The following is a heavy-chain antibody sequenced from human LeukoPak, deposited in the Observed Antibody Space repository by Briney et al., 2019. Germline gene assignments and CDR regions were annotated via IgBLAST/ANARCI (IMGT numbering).Heavy chain of an antibody. CDR3: ARDPETAVVPALDY. D-gene: IGHD5-18*01. J-gene: IGHJ4*02. Sequence: GGSLRLSCAASRFTFSSYSMNRVRQAPGKGLEWVSSISSSTGYIYYADSVKGRFTISRDNAKNSLYLQMNSLRAEDTAVYYCARDPETAVVPALDYWGQGTLVTVYS. V-gene: IGHV3-21*01. CDR1: RFTFSSYS. CDR2: ISSSTGYI.